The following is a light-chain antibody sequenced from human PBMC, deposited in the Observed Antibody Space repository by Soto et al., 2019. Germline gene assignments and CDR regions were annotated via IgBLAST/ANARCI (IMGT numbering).Light chain of an antibody. Sequence: QSALTQPASVSGAPGQSITISCTGTSSDVGGYNYVSWYQQHPGKAPKLIIYEVSSRPSGISNRFSGSKSGNTASLTISWLQTEDEADYYCSSYTSDSTYVFGTGTKLTVL. CDR3: SSYTSDSTYV. J-gene: IGLJ1*01. CDR2: EVS. CDR1: SSDVGGYNY. V-gene: IGLV2-14*01.